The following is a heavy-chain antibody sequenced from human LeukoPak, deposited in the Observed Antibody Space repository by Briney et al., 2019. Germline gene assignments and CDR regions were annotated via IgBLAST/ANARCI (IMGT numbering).Heavy chain of an antibody. J-gene: IGHJ5*02. D-gene: IGHD6-13*01. CDR3: ARYPVYSSRPHNWFDP. CDR1: GGSISSSSYY. V-gene: IGHV4-39*07. CDR2: IYYSGST. Sequence: SSETLSLTCTVSGGSISSSSYYWGWIRQPPGKGLAWIGSIYYSGSTYYNPSLKSRVTISVDTSKNQFSLKLSSVTAADTAVYYCARYPVYSSRPHNWFDPWGQGTLVTVSS.